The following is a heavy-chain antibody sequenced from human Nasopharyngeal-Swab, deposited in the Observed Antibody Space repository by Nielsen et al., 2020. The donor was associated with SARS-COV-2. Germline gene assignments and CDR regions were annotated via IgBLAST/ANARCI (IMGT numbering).Heavy chain of an antibody. D-gene: IGHD6-19*01. V-gene: IGHV1-18*04. J-gene: IGHJ4*02. Sequence: ASVKVSCKASGYTFTSYGISWVRQAPGQGLEWMGWISAYNGNTNYAQKLQGRVTMTTDTSTSTAYMELRSLRSDDTAVYYCARDLGIAVAAYLGHWGQGTLVTVSS. CDR2: ISAYNGNT. CDR1: GYTFTSYG. CDR3: ARDLGIAVAAYLGH.